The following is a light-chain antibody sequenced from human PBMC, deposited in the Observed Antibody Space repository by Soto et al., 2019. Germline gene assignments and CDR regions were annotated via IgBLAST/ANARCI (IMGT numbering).Light chain of an antibody. Sequence: QSALTQPRSVSGSPGQSVTISCTGTSSDVGGYNYVSWYQQHPGKAPKLMIYDVRKRPSGVPDPLYGSKSGNTASLTISGLLAEDEDDYDCCSYAGSYTFEVFGGGTQLTVL. CDR2: DVR. V-gene: IGLV2-11*01. CDR1: SSDVGGYNY. J-gene: IGLJ2*01. CDR3: CSYAGSYTFEV.